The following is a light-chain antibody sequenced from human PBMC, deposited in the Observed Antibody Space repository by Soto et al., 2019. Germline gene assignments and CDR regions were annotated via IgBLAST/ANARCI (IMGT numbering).Light chain of an antibody. CDR2: GAS. CDR1: QSISSSY. J-gene: IGKJ1*01. CDR3: QQCNTWPPET. V-gene: IGKV3-20*01. Sequence: EIVLTQSPVTLSLSPGDRATLSCRASQSISSSYLAWYQQKPGQAPRLLIYGASSRATGIPDRFSGSGSGTDFTLTISSLQSEDFAVYYCQQCNTWPPETFGQGTKVDIK.